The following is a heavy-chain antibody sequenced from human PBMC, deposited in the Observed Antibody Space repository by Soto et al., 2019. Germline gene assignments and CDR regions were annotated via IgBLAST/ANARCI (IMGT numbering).Heavy chain of an antibody. V-gene: IGHV3-21*01. Sequence: GGSLRLSCAASGFTFSNSGMNWVRQAPGKGLEWVSSISSSSSYMYYADSVKGRFTISRDNAKNSLYLQMNSLRAEDTAVYYCARDCSSTSCYGGNFDYWGQGTLVTVSS. CDR1: GFTFSNSG. CDR2: ISSSSSYM. CDR3: ARDCSSTSCYGGNFDY. D-gene: IGHD2-2*01. J-gene: IGHJ4*02.